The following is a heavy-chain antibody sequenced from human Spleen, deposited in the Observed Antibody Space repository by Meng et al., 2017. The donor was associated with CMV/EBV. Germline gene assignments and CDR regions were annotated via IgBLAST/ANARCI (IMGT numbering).Heavy chain of an antibody. D-gene: IGHD2-15*01. J-gene: IGHJ5*02. CDR3: AIGGCSGGSCYPNWFDP. Sequence: GSTSSSTWWSWVRQPPGKGLEWIGEIYHSGSTNYNPSLKSRVTISVDKSKNQFSLKLSSVTAADTAVYYCAIGGCSGGSCYPNWFDPWGQGTLVTVSS. V-gene: IGHV4-4*02. CDR1: GSTSSSTW. CDR2: IYHSGST.